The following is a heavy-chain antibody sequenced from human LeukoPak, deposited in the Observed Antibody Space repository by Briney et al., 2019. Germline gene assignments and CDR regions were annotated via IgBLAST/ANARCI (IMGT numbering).Heavy chain of an antibody. V-gene: IGHV4-30-2*01. D-gene: IGHD6-13*01. CDR1: GGSISSGGYS. J-gene: IGHJ4*02. Sequence: SETLSLTCAVSGGSISSGGYSWSWTRQPPGKGLEWIGYIYHSGSTYYNPSLKSRVTISVDRSKNQFSLKLSSVTAADTAVYYCARNVYSSSWYYFDYWGQGTLVTVSS. CDR3: ARNVYSSSWYYFDY. CDR2: IYHSGST.